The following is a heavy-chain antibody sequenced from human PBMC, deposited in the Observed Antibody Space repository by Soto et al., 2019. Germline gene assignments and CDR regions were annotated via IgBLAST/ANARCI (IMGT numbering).Heavy chain of an antibody. CDR1: GYSFTSYW. J-gene: IGHJ1*01. D-gene: IGHD3-22*01. CDR3: ARVSYYYDSSGSYDEYFQH. Sequence: ESLKISCKGSGYSFTSYWIGWVRQMPGKGLEWMGIIYPGDSDTRYSPSFQGQVTISADKSISTAYLQWSSLKASDTAMYYCARVSYYYDSSGSYDEYFQHWGQGTRVTVSS. CDR2: IYPGDSDT. V-gene: IGHV5-51*01.